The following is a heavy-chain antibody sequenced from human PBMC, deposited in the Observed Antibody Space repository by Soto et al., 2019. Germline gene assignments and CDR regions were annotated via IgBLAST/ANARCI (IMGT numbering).Heavy chain of an antibody. CDR2: IWYDGSNK. D-gene: IGHD5-18*01. Sequence: QVQLVESGGGVVQPGRSLRLSCAASGFTFSTYGMHWVRQAPGKGLEWVAVIWYDGSNKYYADSVKGRFTISRDNSKNTPYLQMKSPGAEDTAVYYCARDQGRGYSYGFDYWGQGTLVTVSS. CDR1: GFTFSTYG. V-gene: IGHV3-33*01. J-gene: IGHJ4*02. CDR3: ARDQGRGYSYGFDY.